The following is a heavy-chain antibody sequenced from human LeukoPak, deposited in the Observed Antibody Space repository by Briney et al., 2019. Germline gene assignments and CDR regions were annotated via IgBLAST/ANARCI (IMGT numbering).Heavy chain of an antibody. Sequence: SETLSLTCTVSGGSISNYYWSWLRQPPGKGLEWIGYIYFSGTTNINPSLKSRVTISVDMSGNQFSLKLSSVTAADTAVYYCAREDPQTTVPEGLDVWGQGTTVTVSS. CDR2: IYFSGTT. J-gene: IGHJ6*02. CDR3: AREDPQTTVPEGLDV. CDR1: GGSISNYY. V-gene: IGHV4-59*01. D-gene: IGHD4-17*01.